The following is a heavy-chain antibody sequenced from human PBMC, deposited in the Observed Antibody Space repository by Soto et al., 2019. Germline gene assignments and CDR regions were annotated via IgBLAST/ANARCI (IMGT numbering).Heavy chain of an antibody. CDR1: GYTFTSYA. D-gene: IGHD6-6*01. Sequence: GASVKVSCKASGYTFTSYAMHCVRQAPGQRLEWMGWINAGNGNTKYSQKFQGRVTITRDTSASTAYMELSSLRSEDTAVYYCARIPYSSSSNPYFDYRGQGTLVTVSS. CDR2: INAGNGNT. CDR3: ARIPYSSSSNPYFDY. V-gene: IGHV1-3*01. J-gene: IGHJ4*02.